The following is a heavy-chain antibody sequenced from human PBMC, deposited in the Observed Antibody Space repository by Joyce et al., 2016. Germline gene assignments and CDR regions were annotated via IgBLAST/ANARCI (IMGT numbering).Heavy chain of an antibody. D-gene: IGHD5-12*01. Sequence: DVKVVESGGGLVQPGGSLRFSCVASGFRVRYYDMNWVRKAPGKELVWMSYIRMSGSLTDYADSVKGRLTISRDNANNSVYLQMNSLGAEDTAMYYCVRSGGVYVDTAATLYFDYWGQGTLVVVSS. CDR1: GFRVRYYD. CDR2: IRMSGSLT. J-gene: IGHJ4*02. V-gene: IGHV3-48*03. CDR3: VRSGGVYVDTAATLYFDY.